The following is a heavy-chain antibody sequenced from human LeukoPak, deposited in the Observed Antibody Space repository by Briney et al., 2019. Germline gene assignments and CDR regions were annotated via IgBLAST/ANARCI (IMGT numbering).Heavy chain of an antibody. CDR2: IYHSGST. CDR3: ARASVVVPAASGWRDWFDP. Sequence: SDTLSLTCTVSGYSISSGYYWGWIRQPPGKGLEWIGSIYHSGSTYYNPSLKSRVTISVDTSKNQFSLKLSSVTAADTAVYYCARASVVVPAASGWRDWFDPWGQGTLVTVSS. CDR1: GYSISSGYY. V-gene: IGHV4-38-2*02. J-gene: IGHJ5*02. D-gene: IGHD2-2*01.